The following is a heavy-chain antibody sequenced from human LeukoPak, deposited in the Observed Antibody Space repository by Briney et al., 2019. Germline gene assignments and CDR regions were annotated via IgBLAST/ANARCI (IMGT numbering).Heavy chain of an antibody. CDR1: GYTFTSYG. V-gene: IGHV1-18*01. CDR3: ARECWDIVVVPAAPFLCMDV. Sequence: ASVKVSCKASGYTFTSYGISWVRQAPGQGLEWMGWISAYNGNTNYAQKLRGRVTMTTDTSTSTAYMELRSLRSDDTAVYYCARECWDIVVVPAAPFLCMDVWGKGTTVTVSS. D-gene: IGHD2-2*01. CDR2: ISAYNGNT. J-gene: IGHJ6*03.